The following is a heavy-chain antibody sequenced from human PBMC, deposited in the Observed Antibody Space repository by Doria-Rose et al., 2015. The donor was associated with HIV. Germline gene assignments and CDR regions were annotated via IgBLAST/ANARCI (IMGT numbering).Heavy chain of an antibody. V-gene: IGHV3-7*01. D-gene: IGHD3-10*02. J-gene: IGHJ5*02. CDR2: INQDGSEE. CDR1: GFTLSRYW. Sequence: VQLVQSGGGLVQPGGSLRLSCAASGFTLSRYWMTWVRQAPGKGLEWVANINQDGSEEYYVDSVKGRFTISRDNTKNSLYLQMNTLRAEDTAIYYCARDWPVDMFRRFDPWGQGTLVTVSS. CDR3: ARDWPVDMFRRFDP.